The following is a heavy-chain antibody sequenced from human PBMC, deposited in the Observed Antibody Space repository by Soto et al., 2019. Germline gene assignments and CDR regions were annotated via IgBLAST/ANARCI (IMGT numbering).Heavy chain of an antibody. CDR2: ISWNSGSI. CDR3: AKSTIVYSSSSYFDY. V-gene: IGHV3-9*01. CDR1: GFNFHDYA. Sequence: EVQLVESGGGLVQPGRSLRLSCAASGFNFHDYAMHWVRQVPGKGLEWVSGISWNSGSIVYADSVKGRFTISRDNAKNSLYLQMNRLRPEDTALYYCAKSTIVYSSSSYFDYWGQGALVTVSS. J-gene: IGHJ4*02. D-gene: IGHD6-13*01.